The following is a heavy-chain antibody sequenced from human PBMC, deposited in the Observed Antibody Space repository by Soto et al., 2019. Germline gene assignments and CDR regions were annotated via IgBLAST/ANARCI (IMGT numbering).Heavy chain of an antibody. Sequence: GGSLRLSCAASGFTFSSYGMHWVRQAPGKGLEWVAVISYDGSNKYYADSVKGRFTISRDNSKNTLYLQMNSLRAEDTAVYYCAKTRWNNWNDEYGWFVSYGMDVWGQGTTVTVSS. CDR1: GFTFSSYG. CDR2: ISYDGSNK. J-gene: IGHJ6*02. D-gene: IGHD1-1*01. V-gene: IGHV3-30*18. CDR3: AKTRWNNWNDEYGWFVSYGMDV.